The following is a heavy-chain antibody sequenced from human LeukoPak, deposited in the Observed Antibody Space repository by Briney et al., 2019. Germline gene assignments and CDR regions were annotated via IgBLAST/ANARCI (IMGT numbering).Heavy chain of an antibody. CDR1: GFAFSSDS. CDR2: ISSSSSTI. CDR3: ACSGYTFDY. J-gene: IGHJ4*02. V-gene: IGHV3-48*01. Sequence: GGSLRLSCAASGFAFSSDSMNWVRQAPGKGLEWVSYISSSSSTIYYADSVKGRFTISRDNAKNSLYLQMNSLRAEDTAVYYCACSGYTFDYWGQGTLVTVSS. D-gene: IGHD3-22*01.